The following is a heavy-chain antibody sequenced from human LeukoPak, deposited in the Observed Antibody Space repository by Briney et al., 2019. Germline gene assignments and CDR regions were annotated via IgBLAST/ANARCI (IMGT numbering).Heavy chain of an antibody. D-gene: IGHD2-2*01. CDR2: IDPSSTYI. CDR3: ARAPTVLVGYCSSSSCQADY. J-gene: IGHJ4*02. V-gene: IGHV3-21*01. CDR1: GFTFSSSW. Sequence: GGSLRLSCAASGFTFSSSWMHWVRQAPGKGLEWVSAIDPSSTYIYYADSVKGRFTISRDNAENSLYLQMNSLRVEDTAVYYCARAPTVLVGYCSSSSCQADYWGQGTLVTVSS.